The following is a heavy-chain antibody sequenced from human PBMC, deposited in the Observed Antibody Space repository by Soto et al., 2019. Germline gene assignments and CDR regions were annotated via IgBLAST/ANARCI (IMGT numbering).Heavy chain of an antibody. V-gene: IGHV3-64*01. J-gene: IGHJ4*02. Sequence: GGSLRLSCAASGFTFSSYAMHWVRQAQGKGLEYVSAISSNGGSTYYANSVKGRFTISRDNSKNTLYLQMGSLRAEDMAVYYCSRFPDDFWSGYLDYWGQGTLVTVSS. CDR3: SRFPDDFWSGYLDY. D-gene: IGHD3-3*01. CDR2: ISSNGGST. CDR1: GFTFSSYA.